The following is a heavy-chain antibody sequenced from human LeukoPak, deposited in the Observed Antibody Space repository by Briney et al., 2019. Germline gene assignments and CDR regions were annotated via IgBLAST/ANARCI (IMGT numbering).Heavy chain of an antibody. D-gene: IGHD7-27*01. J-gene: IGHJ4*02. CDR3: ARDSGPIRAFDY. CDR1: GFTVSSNY. Sequence: GGSLRLSCAASGFTVSSNYTSWVRQAPGKGLEWVSVIYSGGSTYYADSVKGRFTISRDNSKNTLYLQMNSLRAEDTAVYYCARDSGPIRAFDYWGQGTLVTVSS. CDR2: IYSGGST. V-gene: IGHV3-66*02.